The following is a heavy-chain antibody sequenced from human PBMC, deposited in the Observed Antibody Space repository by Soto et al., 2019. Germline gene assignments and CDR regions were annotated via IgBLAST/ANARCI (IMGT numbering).Heavy chain of an antibody. D-gene: IGHD3-16*01. CDR1: GFLSSNYA. CDR2: ISDSGVNT. V-gene: IGHV3-23*01. Sequence: GGSLRLSCAASGFLSSNYAMGWVRQAPGTGLEWVSAISDSGVNTYYADSVKGRFTISRDNSKNALYPEMKSLRAGDTAVYYCIKDARGHSYTCLWGQGTPVTVSS. CDR3: IKDARGHSYTCL. J-gene: IGHJ1*01.